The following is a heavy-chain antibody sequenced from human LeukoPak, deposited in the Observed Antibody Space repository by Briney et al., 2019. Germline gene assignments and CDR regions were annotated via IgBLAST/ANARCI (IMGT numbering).Heavy chain of an antibody. CDR1: GFTFSSYA. V-gene: IGHV3-23*01. J-gene: IGHJ3*02. CDR2: ISGSGGST. Sequence: GGSLRLSCAASGFTFSSYAMSWVRQAPGRGLEWVSAISGSGGSTYYADSVKGRFTISRDNSKNTLYLQMNSLRAEDTAVYYCAKGSVSSSWYLGVAFDIWGQGTMVTVSS. CDR3: AKGSVSSSWYLGVAFDI. D-gene: IGHD6-13*01.